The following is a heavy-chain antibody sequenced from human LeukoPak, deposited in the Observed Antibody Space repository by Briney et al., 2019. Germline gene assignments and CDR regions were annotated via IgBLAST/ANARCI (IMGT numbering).Heavy chain of an antibody. V-gene: IGHV4-34*01. CDR2: INHSGST. J-gene: IGHJ4*02. CDR3: ARTPWIAADYFDY. D-gene: IGHD6-13*01. CDR1: GGSFSGYY. Sequence: NPSETLSLTCAVYGGSFSGYYWSWIRQPPGKGLKWIGEINHSGSTNYNPSLKSRVTISVDTSKNQFSLKLSSVTAADTAVYYCARTPWIAADYFDYWGQGTLVTVSS.